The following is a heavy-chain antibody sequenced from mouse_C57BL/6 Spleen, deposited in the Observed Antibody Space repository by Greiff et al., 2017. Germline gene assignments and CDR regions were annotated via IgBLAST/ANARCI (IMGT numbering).Heavy chain of an antibody. CDR2: ISGGGGNT. V-gene: IGHV5-9*01. CDR1: GFTFSSYT. D-gene: IGHD2-3*01. J-gene: IGHJ2*01. CDR3: ARPDGYLYYFDY. Sequence: EVKVVESGGGLVKPGGSLKLSCAASGFTFSSYTMSWVRQTPEKRLEWVATISGGGGNTYYPDSVTGRFTISRANAKNTLYLQMSSLRSEDTALYYCARPDGYLYYFDYWGQGTTLTVSS.